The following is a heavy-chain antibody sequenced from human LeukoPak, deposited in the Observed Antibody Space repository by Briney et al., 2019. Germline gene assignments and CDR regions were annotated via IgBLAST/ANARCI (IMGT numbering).Heavy chain of an antibody. D-gene: IGHD1-26*01. CDR3: AKVAEVGTTGYYYYMDV. Sequence: GGSLRLSCAASGFIVRYNYMSWVRQAPGKGLEWVSVIYSGGSTYYADSVKGRFTISRDNSKNTLYLQMNSLRAEDTAVYYCAKVAEVGTTGYYYYMDVWGKGTTVTISS. V-gene: IGHV3-66*01. J-gene: IGHJ6*03. CDR2: IYSGGST. CDR1: GFIVRYNY.